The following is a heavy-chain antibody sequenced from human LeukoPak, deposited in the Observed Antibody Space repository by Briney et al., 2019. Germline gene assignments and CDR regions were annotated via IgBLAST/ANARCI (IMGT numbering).Heavy chain of an antibody. V-gene: IGHV3-23*01. CDR1: GLPFSSYW. D-gene: IGHD3-22*01. Sequence: GGSLRLSCAASGLPFSSYWMSWVRQAPGKGLEWVSAISGSGGSTYYADSVKGRFTISRDNSKNTLYLQMNSLRAEDTAVYYCAKDRAAYYYDSSGYYDYWGQGTLVTVSS. CDR3: AKDRAAYYYDSSGYYDY. J-gene: IGHJ4*02. CDR2: ISGSGGST.